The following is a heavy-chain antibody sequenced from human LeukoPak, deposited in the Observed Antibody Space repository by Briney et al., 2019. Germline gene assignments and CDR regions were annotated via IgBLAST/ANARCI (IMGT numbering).Heavy chain of an antibody. CDR2: INPNSGGT. D-gene: IGHD3-16*02. CDR3: ARSPRYPLWSDP. J-gene: IGHJ5*02. Sequence: GASVKVSCKASGYTFTDYYIHWVRQAPGQGLEWMGWINPNSGGTNYAQKFQGRVTMTRDTSISTAYMELSRLISDDAAVYYCARSPRYPLWSDPWGQGTLVTVSS. CDR1: GYTFTDYY. V-gene: IGHV1-2*02.